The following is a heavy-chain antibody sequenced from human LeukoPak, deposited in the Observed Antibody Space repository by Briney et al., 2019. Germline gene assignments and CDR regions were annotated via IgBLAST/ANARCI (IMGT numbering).Heavy chain of an antibody. CDR2: IYHSGTT. CDR3: ARYGDYYYYGMDV. Sequence: SETLSLTCAVYGGSFSGYYWSWIRQPPGKGLEWVGYIYHSGTTKYNPSLNSRVTISIDTSENQFSLKLNSVTAADTAVYYCARYGDYYYYGMDVWGQGTTVTVSS. J-gene: IGHJ6*02. V-gene: IGHV4-59*01. CDR1: GGSFSGYY. D-gene: IGHD4-17*01.